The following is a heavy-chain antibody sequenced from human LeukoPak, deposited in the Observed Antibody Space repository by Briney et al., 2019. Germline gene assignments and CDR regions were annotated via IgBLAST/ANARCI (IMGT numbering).Heavy chain of an antibody. V-gene: IGHV3-53*01. CDR1: GFTVSSNY. CDR3: ARVNKLRYFDWDY. J-gene: IGHJ4*02. CDR2: IYSGGNT. D-gene: IGHD3-9*01. Sequence: PGGSVRLSCAASGFTVSSNYMSWVRQAPGKGLEWVSVIYSGGNTYYADSVEGRFTISRDNSKNTLYLQMNSLRAEDTAVYYCARVNKLRYFDWDYWGQGTLVTASS.